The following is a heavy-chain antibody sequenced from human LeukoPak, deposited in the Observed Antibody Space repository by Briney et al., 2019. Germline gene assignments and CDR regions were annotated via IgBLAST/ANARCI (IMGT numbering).Heavy chain of an antibody. D-gene: IGHD3-9*01. CDR3: ARDLDWGAFDA. V-gene: IGHV3-23*01. CDR2: ISPSGSIL. Sequence: GGTLRLSCAASGFTFPRHGINWVRQAPGKGLEWVSGISPSGSILYYADSVKGRFTISRDNSKNTVSLQMNSLRAEDTALYYCARDLDWGAFDAWGQGTLVAVSS. J-gene: IGHJ5*02. CDR1: GFTFPRHG.